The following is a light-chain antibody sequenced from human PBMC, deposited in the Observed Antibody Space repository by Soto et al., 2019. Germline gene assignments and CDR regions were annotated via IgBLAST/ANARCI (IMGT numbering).Light chain of an antibody. V-gene: IGKV3-20*01. CDR2: RAS. CDR3: QQYESSPLT. J-gene: IGKJ4*01. CDR1: QSVSSSF. Sequence: EIVLTQSQDTLSLSPGDRATLSCRASQSVSSSFLAWYHQKPGQAPRLLIYRASSRATGIPDRFTGSGSGTDFTLTISRLEPEDFAVYYCQQYESSPLTFGGGTKVEIK.